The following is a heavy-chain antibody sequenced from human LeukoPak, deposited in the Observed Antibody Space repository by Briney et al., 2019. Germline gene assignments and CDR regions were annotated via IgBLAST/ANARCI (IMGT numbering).Heavy chain of an antibody. CDR2: IYRDGST. CDR3: VSFYETY. D-gene: IGHD2-2*01. V-gene: IGHV3-53*01. J-gene: IGHJ4*02. Sequence: GGCLRLSCAASGFTVSSNYMTWVRQAPGKGLEWVSVIYRDGSTYYADSVKGRFTISRDNSKNTLYLQMSSLRAEDTAVYYCVSFYETYWGRGTLVTVSS. CDR1: GFTVSSNY.